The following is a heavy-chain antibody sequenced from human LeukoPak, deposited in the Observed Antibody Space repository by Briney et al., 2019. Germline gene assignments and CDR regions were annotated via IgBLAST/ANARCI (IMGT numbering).Heavy chain of an antibody. CDR2: MSSDGNAI. CDR1: GFTFTAYL. D-gene: IGHD3-22*01. J-gene: IGHJ4*02. Sequence: GGSLRLSCAASGFTFTAYLVHWVRQAPGKGLEWVAVMSSDGNAIFYADSVKGRFTISRDNSKNTLYLQMNSLRAEDTALYYCVREGEHYYDHNASFDYWGQGTLVTVSS. V-gene: IGHV3-30-3*01. CDR3: VREGEHYYDHNASFDY.